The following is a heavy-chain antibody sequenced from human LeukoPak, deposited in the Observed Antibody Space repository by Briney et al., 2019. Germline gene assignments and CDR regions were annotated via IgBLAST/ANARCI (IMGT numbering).Heavy chain of an antibody. CDR1: GFTVSSNY. J-gene: IGHJ4*02. Sequence: AGGSLRLSCAASGFTVSSNYMSWVRQAPGKGLEWVSVIYSGGSTYYADSVRGRFTISRDNSKNTLYLQMNSLRAEDTAVYYCARGLTTYYDILTGYAFDYWGQGTLDTVSS. D-gene: IGHD3-9*01. CDR2: IYSGGST. V-gene: IGHV3-53*01. CDR3: ARGLTTYYDILTGYAFDY.